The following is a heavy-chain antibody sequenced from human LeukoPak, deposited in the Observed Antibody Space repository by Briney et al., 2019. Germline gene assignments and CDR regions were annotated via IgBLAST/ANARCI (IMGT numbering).Heavy chain of an antibody. D-gene: IGHD2-2*01. CDR3: ARGRDIVVVPAAMRGGRWFDP. J-gene: IGHJ5*02. Sequence: PSETLSLTCAVYGGSFSGYYWSWIRQPPGKGLEWIGEINHSGSTNYNPSLKSRVIISVDTSKNQFSLKLSSVTAADTAVYYCARGRDIVVVPAAMRGGRWFDPWGQGTLVTVSS. CDR1: GGSFSGYY. V-gene: IGHV4-34*01. CDR2: INHSGST.